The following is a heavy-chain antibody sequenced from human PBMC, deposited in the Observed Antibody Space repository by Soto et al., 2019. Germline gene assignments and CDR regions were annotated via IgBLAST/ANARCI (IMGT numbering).Heavy chain of an antibody. CDR1: GYTCTDYG. Sequence: QVQLVQSGAEVKKPGASVRVSCKSSGYTCTDYGITWVRQAPGQGLEWMGWINTYKGNINYAQRHQGRVTMTTDTSTSTAYMELRSLTSDDTAVYYCARERGGYKHFDYWGQGALVTVSS. CDR2: INTYKGNI. J-gene: IGHJ4*02. D-gene: IGHD1-26*01. V-gene: IGHV1-18*01. CDR3: ARERGGYKHFDY.